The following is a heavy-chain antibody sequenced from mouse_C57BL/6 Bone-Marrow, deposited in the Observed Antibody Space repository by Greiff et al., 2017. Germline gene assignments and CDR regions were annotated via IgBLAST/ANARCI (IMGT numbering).Heavy chain of an antibody. J-gene: IGHJ3*01. CDR2: IDPETGGT. CDR3: TRSHYYGSSQFAY. D-gene: IGHD1-1*01. Sequence: QVQLQQSGAELVRPGASVTLSCKASGYTFTDYEMHWVKQTPVHGLEWIGAIDPETGGTAYNQKFKGKAILTADKSSSTAYMELRSLTSEDSAVYYCTRSHYYGSSQFAYWGQGTLVTVSA. V-gene: IGHV1-15*01. CDR1: GYTFTDYE.